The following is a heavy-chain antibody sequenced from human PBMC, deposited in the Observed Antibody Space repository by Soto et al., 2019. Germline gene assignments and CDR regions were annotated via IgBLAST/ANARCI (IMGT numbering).Heavy chain of an antibody. CDR2: ISAYNDER. CDR1: GYTFTNFG. Sequence: QVQLVQSGGEMKKPGASVKVSCKASGYTFTNFGISWVRQAPGQGSEWVGWISAYNDERNYAQKFRGRVIMTTDTSTSTAYMELRTLTSDDTAVYYCARDYDIWGEDWFDPWGQGTLVTVSS. J-gene: IGHJ5*02. D-gene: IGHD3-9*01. V-gene: IGHV1-18*01. CDR3: ARDYDIWGEDWFDP.